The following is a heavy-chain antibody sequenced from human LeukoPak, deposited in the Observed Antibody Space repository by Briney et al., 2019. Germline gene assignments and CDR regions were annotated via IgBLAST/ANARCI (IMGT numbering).Heavy chain of an antibody. CDR1: RFTFSSYA. CDR2: ISGSGGST. CDR3: AKALIWFGEPRVDY. Sequence: PGGSLRLSCAASRFTFSSYAMSWVRQAPGKGLEWVSAISGSGGSTYYADSVKGRFTISRDNSKNTLYLQMNSLRAEDTAVYYCAKALIWFGEPRVDYWGQGTLVTVSS. J-gene: IGHJ4*02. D-gene: IGHD3-10*01. V-gene: IGHV3-23*01.